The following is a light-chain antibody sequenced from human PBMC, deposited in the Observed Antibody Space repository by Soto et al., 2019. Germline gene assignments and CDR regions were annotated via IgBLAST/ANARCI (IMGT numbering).Light chain of an antibody. V-gene: IGKV1-5*01. J-gene: IGKJ1*01. CDR2: DAS. CDR1: QSISSW. CDR3: QQYNTFWT. Sequence: DIQMTQSPSTLSASVGDRVTITCRASQSISSWLAWYQQKPGKAPKLLIYDASSLESGVPSRFSGSGSGTELTLTISSLQPDDFATYYCQQYNTFWTFGPGTKVDIK.